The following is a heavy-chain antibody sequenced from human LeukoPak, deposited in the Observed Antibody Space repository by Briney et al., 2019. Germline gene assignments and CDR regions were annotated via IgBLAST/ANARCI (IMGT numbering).Heavy chain of an antibody. J-gene: IGHJ4*02. V-gene: IGHV3-48*01. CDR1: GFTFSIYS. Sequence: GGSLRLSCAASGFTFSIYSMNWVRQAPGKVLEWVSYISSSSTIYYADSVKGRFTISRDNAKNSVYLQMSSLRAEDTAVYYCARGGKLLFFDYWGQGTLVTVSS. CDR2: ISSSSTI. D-gene: IGHD2-15*01. CDR3: ARGGKLLFFDY.